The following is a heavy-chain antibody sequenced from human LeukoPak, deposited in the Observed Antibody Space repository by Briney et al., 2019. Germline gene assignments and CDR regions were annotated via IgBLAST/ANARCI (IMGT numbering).Heavy chain of an antibody. CDR1: GGTISSGDYY. V-gene: IGHV4-30-4*01. D-gene: IGHD2-2*01. Sequence: SETLSLTCTVSGGTISSGDYYWRWIRQPPGKGVEWIGYIHYSGSTYYNPSLKSRVTISVDTSKNQFSLKLSSVTAADRAVYYCARVSVPAARSLDYWGQGTLVTVSS. CDR3: ARVSVPAARSLDY. J-gene: IGHJ4*02. CDR2: IHYSGST.